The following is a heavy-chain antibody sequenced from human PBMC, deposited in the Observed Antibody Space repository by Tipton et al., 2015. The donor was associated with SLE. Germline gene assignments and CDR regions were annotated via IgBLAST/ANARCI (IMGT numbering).Heavy chain of an antibody. CDR3: ASSCGGDCYFDFDY. Sequence: TLSLTCTVSGGSISSGGYYWSWIRQPPGKGLEWIGGIYHSGSTYYNPSLKSRVTISVDTSKNQFSLKLSSVTAADTAVYYCASSCGGDCYFDFDYWGQGTLVTVSS. CDR1: GGSISSGGYY. CDR2: IYHSGST. D-gene: IGHD2-21*01. J-gene: IGHJ4*02. V-gene: IGHV4-39*07.